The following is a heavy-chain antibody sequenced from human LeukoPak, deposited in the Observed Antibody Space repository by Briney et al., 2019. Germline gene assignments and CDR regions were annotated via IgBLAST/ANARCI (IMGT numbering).Heavy chain of an antibody. V-gene: IGHV3-23*01. CDR1: GFTFSSYS. CDR2: ISGSGGGT. J-gene: IGHJ4*02. D-gene: IGHD3-10*01. CDR3: ARAITMVRGVIGFDY. Sequence: GGSLRLSCAASGFTFSSYSMSWVRQAPGKGLEWVSGISGSGGGTYYADSVKGRFTISRDDSKNTLYLQMNSLTAEDTAVYYCARAITMVRGVIGFDYWGQGTLVTVSS.